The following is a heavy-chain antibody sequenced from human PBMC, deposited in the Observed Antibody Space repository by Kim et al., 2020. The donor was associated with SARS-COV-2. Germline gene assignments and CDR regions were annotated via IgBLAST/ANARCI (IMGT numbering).Heavy chain of an antibody. D-gene: IGHD3-10*01. CDR1: GFTFSSYG. V-gene: IGHV3-30*18. CDR2: ISYDGSNK. CDR3: AKGRGWFGELFGDAFDI. Sequence: GGSLRLSCAASGFTFSSYGMHWVRQAPGKGLEWVAVISYDGSNKYYADSVKGRFTISRDNSKNTLYLQMNSLRAEDTAVYYCAKGRGWFGELFGDAFDIWGQGTMVTVSS. J-gene: IGHJ3*02.